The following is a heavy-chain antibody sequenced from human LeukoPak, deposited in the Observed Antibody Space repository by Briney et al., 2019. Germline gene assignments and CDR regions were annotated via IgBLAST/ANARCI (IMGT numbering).Heavy chain of an antibody. CDR1: GGAISRYY. V-gene: IGHV4-59*01. CDR2: IYYSGST. Sequence: SETLSLTCSVSGGAISRYYWSWIRQPPGKGLEWIGNIYYSGSTNYNPSLKSRVTISVDTSKNQFSLKLSSVTAADTAVYYCASGAYSYYYMDVWGKGTTVTISS. J-gene: IGHJ6*03. CDR3: ASGAYSYYYMDV. D-gene: IGHD1-26*01.